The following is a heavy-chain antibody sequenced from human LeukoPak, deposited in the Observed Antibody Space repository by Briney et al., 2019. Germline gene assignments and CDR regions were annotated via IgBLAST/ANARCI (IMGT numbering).Heavy chain of an antibody. Sequence: GASVKVSCKASGGTFSSYAISWVRQAPGQGLEWMGGIIPIFGTANYAQKFQGRVTITADESTSTAYMELSSLRSEDTAVYYCARGGLRWRRLFDIWGQGTMVTVSS. J-gene: IGHJ3*02. D-gene: IGHD4-23*01. V-gene: IGHV1-69*13. CDR1: GGTFSSYA. CDR2: IIPIFGTA. CDR3: ARGGLRWRRLFDI.